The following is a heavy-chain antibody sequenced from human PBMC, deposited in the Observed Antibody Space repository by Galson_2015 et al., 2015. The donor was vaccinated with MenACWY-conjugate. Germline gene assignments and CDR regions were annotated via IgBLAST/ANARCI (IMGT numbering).Heavy chain of an antibody. CDR2: ISPGDSNT. D-gene: IGHD1-26*01. CDR3: ARHPPGGRGMDV. V-gene: IGHV5-51*01. J-gene: IGHJ6*02. CDR1: GYSFTTYW. Sequence: QSGAEVKKPGESLKISRTTTGYSFTTYWIAWVRQMPGTGLEWMGLISPGDSNTRYSPSFQGQVTISADKSISTAYLQWGSLKASDTAMYYCARHPPGGRGMDVWGQGTTVTVSS.